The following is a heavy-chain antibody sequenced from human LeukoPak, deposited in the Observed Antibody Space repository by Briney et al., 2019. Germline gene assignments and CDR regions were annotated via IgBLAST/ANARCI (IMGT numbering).Heavy chain of an antibody. V-gene: IGHV3-48*04. CDR1: GFTFSDYS. J-gene: IGHJ3*02. CDR3: ARSGAYYDILTGYSAAFDI. D-gene: IGHD3-9*01. Sequence: PGGSLRLSCAASGFTFSDYSMNWVRQAPGKGLEWVSYIRFSVNTKYYGDSVKGRFTISRDNAKNSLYLHMDSLRAEDTAVYYCARSGAYYDILTGYSAAFDIWGQGTMVTVSS. CDR2: IRFSVNTK.